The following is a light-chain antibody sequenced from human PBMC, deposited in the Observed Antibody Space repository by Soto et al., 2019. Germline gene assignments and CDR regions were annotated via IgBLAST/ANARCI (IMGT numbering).Light chain of an antibody. CDR3: QKYNNWPWT. J-gene: IGKJ1*01. CDR2: GAS. V-gene: IGKV3-15*01. Sequence: EIVMTQSPATLSVSPGERATLSCRASQSVSSNLAWYQRKPGQAPRLLIYGASTRATGIPARFSGSGSGTDFTLTFSSLQSEVFAVYSCQKYNNWPWTFGQGTKVDIK. CDR1: QSVSSN.